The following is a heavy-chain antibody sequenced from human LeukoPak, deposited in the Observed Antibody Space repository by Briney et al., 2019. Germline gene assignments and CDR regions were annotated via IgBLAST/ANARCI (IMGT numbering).Heavy chain of an antibody. V-gene: IGHV3-23*01. Sequence: PGGSLRLSCAASGFTFSSYAMSWVRQAPGKGLEWVSAISGSGGSTYYADSVKGRFTISRDNSKNTLYLQMNSLKTEDTAVYYCTTDGSGSYLYYGMDVWGQGTTVTVSS. J-gene: IGHJ6*02. CDR1: GFTFSSYA. CDR3: TTDGSGSYLYYGMDV. CDR2: ISGSGGST. D-gene: IGHD3-10*01.